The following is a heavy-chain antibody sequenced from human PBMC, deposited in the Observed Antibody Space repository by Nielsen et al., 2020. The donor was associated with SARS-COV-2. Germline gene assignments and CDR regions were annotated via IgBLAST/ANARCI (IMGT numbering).Heavy chain of an antibody. Sequence: GESLKISCAASGFTFSSYWMSWVRQAPGKGLERVANIKQDGSNKYYADSVKGRFTISRDNSKNTLYLQMNSLRAEDTAVYYCAGGYQLPQDYWGQGTLVTVSS. D-gene: IGHD2-2*01. CDR1: GFTFSSYW. V-gene: IGHV3-7*04. CDR2: IKQDGSNK. J-gene: IGHJ4*02. CDR3: AGGYQLPQDY.